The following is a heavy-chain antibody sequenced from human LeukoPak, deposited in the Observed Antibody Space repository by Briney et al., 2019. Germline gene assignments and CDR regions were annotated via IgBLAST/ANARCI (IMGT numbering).Heavy chain of an antibody. CDR3: ARELDLPGPAGLDALDM. CDR2: MIATGERI. J-gene: IGHJ3*02. CDR1: GVTLSNYA. D-gene: IGHD6-13*01. V-gene: IGHV3-23*01. Sequence: GGSLRLSCAASGVTLSNYAVAWVRQAPGKGLEWVSGMIATGERIYSATSVKGRFTISRDNSKNTVSLHISSLRAEDTALYYCARELDLPGPAGLDALDMWGHGTMVTVSS.